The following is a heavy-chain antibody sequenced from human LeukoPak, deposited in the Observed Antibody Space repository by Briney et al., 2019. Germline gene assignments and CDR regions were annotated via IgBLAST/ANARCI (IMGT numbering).Heavy chain of an antibody. CDR2: IYYSGST. J-gene: IGHJ4*02. Sequence: PSETLSPTCTVSGGSISSYYWGWIRQPPGKGLEWIGYIYYSGSTNYNPSLKSRVTISVDTSKNQFSLKVSSVTAADTAVYYCARESSNSLDYWGQGTLVTVSS. V-gene: IGHV4-59*08. CDR3: ARESSNSLDY. CDR1: GGSISSYY. D-gene: IGHD4-11*01.